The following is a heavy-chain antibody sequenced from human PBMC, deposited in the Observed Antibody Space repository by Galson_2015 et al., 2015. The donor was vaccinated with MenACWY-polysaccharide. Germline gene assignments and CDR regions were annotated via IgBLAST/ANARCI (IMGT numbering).Heavy chain of an antibody. Sequence: SLRLSCAASGFTFSRYGIHWVRQVPGKGLEWVAFIQNDGSERYYADSVKGRFTISRDDSKSTLYLQMNSLRTEDTAVYYCKAFGVVPEHFDYWGQGILVTVSS. D-gene: IGHD3-3*01. V-gene: IGHV3-30*02. CDR2: IQNDGSER. CDR3: KAFGVVPEHFDY. CDR1: GFTFSRYG. J-gene: IGHJ4*02.